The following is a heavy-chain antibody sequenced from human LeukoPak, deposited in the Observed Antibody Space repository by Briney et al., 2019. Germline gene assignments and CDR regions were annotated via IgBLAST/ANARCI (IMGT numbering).Heavy chain of an antibody. CDR3: ASDSYSPEYFQH. J-gene: IGHJ1*01. D-gene: IGHD2-15*01. V-gene: IGHV3-66*01. Sequence: GGSLRLSCAASGFSVSNNYMSWVRQAPGKGLEWVSVIYSGGITFYADSVKGRFTISRDNSKNTLYLQMNSLRAEDTAVYYCASDSYSPEYFQHWGQGTLVTVSS. CDR2: IYSGGIT. CDR1: GFSVSNNY.